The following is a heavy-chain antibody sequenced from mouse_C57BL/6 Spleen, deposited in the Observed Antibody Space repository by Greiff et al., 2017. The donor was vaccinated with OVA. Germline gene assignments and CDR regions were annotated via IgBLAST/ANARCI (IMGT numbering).Heavy chain of an antibody. CDR2: ISSGSSTI. D-gene: IGHD3-3*01. CDR3: ARPRDHEDYFDY. Sequence: EVMLVESGGGLVKPGGSLKLSCAASGFTFSDYGMHWVRQAPEKGLEWVAYISSGSSTIYYADPVTGRFTISRDNAKNTLFLQMTSLRSEDTAMYYCARPRDHEDYFDYWGQGTTLTVSS. V-gene: IGHV5-17*01. J-gene: IGHJ2*01. CDR1: GFTFSDYG.